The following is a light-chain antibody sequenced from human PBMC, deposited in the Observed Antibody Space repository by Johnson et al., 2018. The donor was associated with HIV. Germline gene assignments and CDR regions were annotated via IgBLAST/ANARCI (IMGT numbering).Light chain of an antibody. CDR3: GTWDSSLSAGV. Sequence: QSVLTQPPSVSAAPGQKVTISCSGSSSDMGNYAVSWYQQLPGTAPKLLIHENNKRPSGIPDRFSGSTSGTSATLGITGLQPGDEADYYCGTWDSSLSAGVFGTGTKVTVL. J-gene: IGLJ1*01. CDR1: SSDMGNYA. CDR2: ENN. V-gene: IGLV1-51*02.